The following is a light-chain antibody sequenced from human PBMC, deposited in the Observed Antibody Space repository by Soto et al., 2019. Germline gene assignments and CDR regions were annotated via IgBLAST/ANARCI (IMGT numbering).Light chain of an antibody. CDR2: AAS. V-gene: IGKV1-27*01. J-gene: IGKJ3*01. CDR1: QGISNT. Sequence: DIQMTQSPSSLSASIGDRVTITCRASQGISNTLAWYQQKPGKLPNLLIYAASTLQSGVPSRFSGSGSGTDFTLTISSLQPEDVATYYCQKYHSAPYTFGPGTKVDIK. CDR3: QKYHSAPYT.